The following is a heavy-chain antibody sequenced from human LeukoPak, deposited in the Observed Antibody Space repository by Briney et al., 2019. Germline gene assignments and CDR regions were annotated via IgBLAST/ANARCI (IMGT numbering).Heavy chain of an antibody. CDR1: GFTFSSYA. D-gene: IGHD6-13*01. V-gene: IGHV3-23*01. CDR3: AKDSEYSGSWYEFDY. CDR2: ISDKGGSR. J-gene: IGHJ4*02. Sequence: PGGSLRLACAASGFTFSSYAMSWVRQAPGKGLEWVSVISDKGGSRHYADSVKGRFTISRDNSKNTLYVQMNSLRAEDTAVYYCAKDSEYSGSWYEFDYWGQGTLVTVSS.